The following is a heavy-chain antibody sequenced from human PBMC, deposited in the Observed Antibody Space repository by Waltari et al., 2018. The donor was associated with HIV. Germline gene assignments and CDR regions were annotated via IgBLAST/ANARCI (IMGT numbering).Heavy chain of an antibody. J-gene: IGHJ3*01. V-gene: IGHV3-15*01. CDR2: IRSESDGATT. Sequence: EVQLEESGGGLVKPGESLRLSCAASRFPFSKAWSSWVRQAPGKGVEWVARIRSESDGATTDYAAPVKDRFTISRDDSKNMLYLEMNSLKTEDTAVYYCTTIFEVLAAIRPGGLWGQGTMVTVSS. D-gene: IGHD2-21*02. CDR3: TTIFEVLAAIRPGGL. CDR1: RFPFSKAW.